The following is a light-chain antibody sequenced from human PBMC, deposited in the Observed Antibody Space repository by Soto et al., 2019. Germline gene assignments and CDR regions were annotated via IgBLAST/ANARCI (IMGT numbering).Light chain of an antibody. CDR3: QEYGCSPFT. J-gene: IGKJ1*01. Sequence: ETVLTQSPGTLSLSPGERATLSCMASQSISSNFLACYRHTSGQPHRRLIYAAPNRATVIAERFSRRGCGTGSTLISSTLLPVSGALYYCQEYGCSPFTFGQGTTVEIK. V-gene: IGKV3-20*01. CDR1: QSISSNF. CDR2: AAP.